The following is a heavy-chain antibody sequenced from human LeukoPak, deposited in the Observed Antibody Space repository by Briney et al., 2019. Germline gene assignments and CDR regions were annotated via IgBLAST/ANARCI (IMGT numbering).Heavy chain of an antibody. CDR2: INWNGGST. J-gene: IGHJ6*03. CDR1: GFTFGNYG. D-gene: IGHD3-10*01. V-gene: IGHV3-20*04. Sequence: PGGSLRLSCAASGFTFGNYGMSWVRQAPGKGLEWVSGINWNGGSTGYADSVEGRFTISRDNAKNSQYLQMNSLRAEDTAVYYCARVYYGSGSLHYYYYYMDVWGKGTTVTISS. CDR3: ARVYYGSGSLHYYYYYMDV.